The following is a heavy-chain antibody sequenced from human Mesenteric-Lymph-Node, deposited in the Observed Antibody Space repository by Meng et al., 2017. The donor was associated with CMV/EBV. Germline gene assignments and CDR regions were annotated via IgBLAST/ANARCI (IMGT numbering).Heavy chain of an antibody. J-gene: IGHJ4*02. Sequence: SETLSLTCAVYGGSFSNYYWNWIRQPPGKGLEWIGYISYSGSTNYSPSLKSRVTISVDTSKNQFSLKLTSVTAADTAVYYCARDAVGYYFDYWGQGTLVTVSS. CDR1: GGSFSNYY. CDR3: ARDAVGYYFDY. V-gene: IGHV4-59*01. CDR2: ISYSGST. D-gene: IGHD2-2*01.